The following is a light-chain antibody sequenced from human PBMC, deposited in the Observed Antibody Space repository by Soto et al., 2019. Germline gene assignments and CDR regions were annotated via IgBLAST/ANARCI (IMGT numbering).Light chain of an antibody. J-gene: IGKJ1*01. V-gene: IGKV3-20*01. CDR1: QSVSSNY. CDR3: QQRSSKWQWT. Sequence: MVLPQSPGTLALGPVEGATLFCLVIQSVSSNYLAWYQQRPGLAPRPLIYGASSRATGIPARFSGSGSGTDFTLTINNLEPEDFAVYYCQQRSSKWQWTVGRGTKVDIK. CDR2: GAS.